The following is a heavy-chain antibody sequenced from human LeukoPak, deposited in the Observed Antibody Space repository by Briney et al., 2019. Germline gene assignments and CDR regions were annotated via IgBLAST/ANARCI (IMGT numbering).Heavy chain of an antibody. V-gene: IGHV3-23*01. CDR2: IMFSGDST. D-gene: IGHD3-9*01. Sequence: GGTLRLSCAASGFTFSSYGMIWVRQAPGKGREWVSAIMFSGDSTYNADPVKGRFTISRHISKNTLSVQMNSLSAEDTAVYYCATAWDRYSPDYWGQGPLVTVSS. CDR1: GFTFSSYG. CDR3: ATAWDRYSPDY. J-gene: IGHJ4*02.